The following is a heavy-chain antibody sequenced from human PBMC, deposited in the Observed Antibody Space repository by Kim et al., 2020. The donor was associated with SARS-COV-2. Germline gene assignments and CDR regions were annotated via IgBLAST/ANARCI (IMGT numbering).Heavy chain of an antibody. J-gene: IGHJ4*02. CDR1: GFTFSSYA. D-gene: IGHD6-19*01. V-gene: IGHV3-23*01. Sequence: GGSLRLSCAASGFTFSSYAMSWVRQAPGKGLEWVSAISGSGGSTYYADSVKGRFTISRDNSKNTLYLQMNSVRAEDTAVYYCAKEDSSGWGSSPFLFGYWGQGTLVTVSS. CDR3: AKEDSSGWGSSPFLFGY. CDR2: ISGSGGST.